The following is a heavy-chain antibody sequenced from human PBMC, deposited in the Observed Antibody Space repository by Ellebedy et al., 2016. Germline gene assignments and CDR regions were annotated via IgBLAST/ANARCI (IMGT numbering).Heavy chain of an antibody. V-gene: IGHV3-48*02. J-gene: IGHJ6*02. Sequence: GESLKISCAASGFTFSSYSMNWVRQAPGKGLEWVSYISSSSSTIYYADSVKGRFTISRDNAKNSLYLQMNSLRDEDTAVCYCARAQMSPVAGTLDYGMDVWGQGTTVTVSS. CDR2: ISSSSSTI. CDR1: GFTFSSYS. D-gene: IGHD6-19*01. CDR3: ARAQMSPVAGTLDYGMDV.